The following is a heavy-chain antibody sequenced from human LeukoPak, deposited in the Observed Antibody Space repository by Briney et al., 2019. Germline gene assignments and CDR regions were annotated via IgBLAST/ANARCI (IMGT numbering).Heavy chain of an antibody. Sequence: PSETLSLTCTVSGYSISSGYYWGWIRQPPGKGLEWIGSIYYSGSTYYNPSLKSRVTISVDTSKNQFSLKLSSVTAADTAVYYCARGSGWWGYWGQGTLVTVSS. CDR3: ARGSGWWGY. CDR1: GYSISSGYY. D-gene: IGHD6-19*01. CDR2: IYYSGST. V-gene: IGHV4-38-2*02. J-gene: IGHJ4*02.